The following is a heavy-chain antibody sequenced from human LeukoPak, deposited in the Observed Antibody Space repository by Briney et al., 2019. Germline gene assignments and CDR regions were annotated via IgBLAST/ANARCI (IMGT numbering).Heavy chain of an antibody. Sequence: PGGSLRLSCAASGFTFDDYGMSWVRHAPGKGLEWVSAISGSGGSTYYADSVKGRFTISRDNSKNTLYLQMNSLRAEDTAVYYCAKDLRVLAAARSAIGGQGTLVTVSS. J-gene: IGHJ4*02. V-gene: IGHV3-23*01. CDR2: ISGSGGST. CDR3: AKDLRVLAAARSAI. D-gene: IGHD6-13*01. CDR1: GFTFDDYG.